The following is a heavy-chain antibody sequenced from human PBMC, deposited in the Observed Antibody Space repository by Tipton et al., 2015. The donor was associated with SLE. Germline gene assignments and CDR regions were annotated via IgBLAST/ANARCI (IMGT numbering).Heavy chain of an antibody. CDR1: GGSISSYY. CDR3: AREYWGPSWPYCDY. D-gene: IGHD7-27*01. Sequence: LRLSCTVSGGSISSYYWSWIRQPPGKGLEWIGYIYYSGSTNYNPSLKSRVTISVDTSKNQFSLKLSSVTAADTAVYYCAREYWGPSWPYCDYWGQGTLVTVSS. J-gene: IGHJ4*02. V-gene: IGHV4-59*01. CDR2: IYYSGST.